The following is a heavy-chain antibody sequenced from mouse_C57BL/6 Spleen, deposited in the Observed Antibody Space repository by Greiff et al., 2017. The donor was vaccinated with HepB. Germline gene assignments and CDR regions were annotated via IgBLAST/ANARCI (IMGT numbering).Heavy chain of an antibody. CDR3: ARGHYSGSSWDYLDY. CDR1: GFTFSSYA. D-gene: IGHD1-1*01. V-gene: IGHV5-4*01. CDR2: ISDGGSYT. J-gene: IGHJ2*01. Sequence: EVQWVESGGGLVKPGGSLKLSCAASGFTFSSYAMSWVRQTPEKRLEWVATISDGGSYTYYPDNVKGRFTISRDNAKNNLYLQMSHLKSEDTAMYYCARGHYSGSSWDYLDYGGQGTTLTVSS.